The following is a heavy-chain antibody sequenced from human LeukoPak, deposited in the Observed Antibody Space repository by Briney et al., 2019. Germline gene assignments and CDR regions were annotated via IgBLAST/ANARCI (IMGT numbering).Heavy chain of an antibody. J-gene: IGHJ3*02. CDR1: GYIFTSYG. Sequence: ASVKVSCRASGYIFTSYGISWARQAPGRGLEWMGWISIDNGNTNYVQNLQGRVSMTRDTSTSTAYMELRSLKSDDTAVYYCASLKNYYDSSGYLVTDAFDIWGQGTMVTVSS. CDR3: ASLKNYYDSSGYLVTDAFDI. D-gene: IGHD3-22*01. CDR2: ISIDNGNT. V-gene: IGHV1-18*01.